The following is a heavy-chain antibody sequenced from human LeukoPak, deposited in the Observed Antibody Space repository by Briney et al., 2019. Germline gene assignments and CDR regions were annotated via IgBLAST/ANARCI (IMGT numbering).Heavy chain of an antibody. D-gene: IGHD3-3*01. CDR1: GFTFSSYA. V-gene: IGHV3-23*01. CDR3: AKGWSYDFWSGYPSFDY. Sequence: GGSLRLSCAASGFTFSSYAMSWVRQAPGKGLEWVSAISGSGGSTYYAGSVKGRFTISRDNSKNTLYLQMNSLRAEDTAVYYCAKGWSYDFWSGYPSFDYWGQGTLVTVSS. J-gene: IGHJ4*02. CDR2: ISGSGGST.